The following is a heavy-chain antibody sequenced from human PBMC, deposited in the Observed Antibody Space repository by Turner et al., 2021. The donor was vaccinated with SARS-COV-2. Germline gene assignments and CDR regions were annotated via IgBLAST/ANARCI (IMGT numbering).Heavy chain of an antibody. Sequence: QLQLQESGPGLAKPSETLSLTCPVSGGSISRSPYYWGWLRQPPGKGLEWSGGIYYSGSTYYNPSLKSRVTISVDTSKNQFSLKLSSVTAADTAVYYCARRSEGYYGSGSHWFDPWGQGTLVTVSS. CDR1: GGSISRSPYY. J-gene: IGHJ5*02. CDR3: ARRSEGYYGSGSHWFDP. CDR2: IYYSGST. D-gene: IGHD3-10*01. V-gene: IGHV4-39*01.